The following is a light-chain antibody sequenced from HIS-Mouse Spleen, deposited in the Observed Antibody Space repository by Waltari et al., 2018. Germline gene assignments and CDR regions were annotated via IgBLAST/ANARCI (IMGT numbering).Light chain of an antibody. J-gene: IGKJ5*01. CDR2: AAS. CDR3: QQFNSYPPRWA. CDR1: QGISSA. Sequence: AIQLTQSPSSLSASVGDRVTITCRASQGISSALAWYQQKPGKAPTLLIYAASSLESGVPSRFSGSGSGTDFTLTISSLQPEDFATYYCQQFNSYPPRWAFGQGTRLEIK. V-gene: IGKV1-13*02.